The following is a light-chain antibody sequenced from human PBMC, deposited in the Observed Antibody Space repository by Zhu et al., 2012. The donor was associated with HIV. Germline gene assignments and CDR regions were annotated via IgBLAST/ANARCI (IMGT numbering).Light chain of an antibody. CDR3: QQCERWPPIT. V-gene: IGKV3-15*01. CDR2: GAS. CDR1: QSIQNN. Sequence: EILMTQSPASLSVSPGERVTLSCRASQSIQNNLAWFQQKPGQAPRLLIRGASSRATGISDRFSGSGYGTEFTLTITRVQPEDSAVYYCQQCERWPPITFGKGP. J-gene: IGKJ1*01.